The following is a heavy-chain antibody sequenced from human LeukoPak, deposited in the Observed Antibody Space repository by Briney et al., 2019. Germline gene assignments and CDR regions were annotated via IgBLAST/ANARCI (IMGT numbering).Heavy chain of an antibody. D-gene: IGHD6-13*01. J-gene: IGHJ5*02. CDR3: ARALGAAAGTQNWFDP. V-gene: IGHV3-7*01. CDR1: GFTFSNYW. CDR2: IRRDGSET. Sequence: GGSLRLSCAASGFTFSNYWMTWVRRAPGKGLEWVANIRRDGSETHYVDSVMGRFTISRDNAKNSLYLQMNSLRAEDTAVYYCARALGAAAGTQNWFDPWGQGTLVTVSS.